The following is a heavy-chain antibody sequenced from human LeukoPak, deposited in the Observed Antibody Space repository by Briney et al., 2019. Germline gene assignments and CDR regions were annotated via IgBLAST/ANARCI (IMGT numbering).Heavy chain of an antibody. Sequence: GSSVKVSCKASGGTFSSYAISWVRQAPGQGPEWMAGIIPLFRTANYAQKFQGRVTITADRSTNTAFMELSSLRSEGTAMYYCATNYETLSGYPKNYYFHIWGQGTMVTVSS. CDR1: GGTFSSYA. CDR2: IIPLFRTA. CDR3: ATNYETLSGYPKNYYFHI. J-gene: IGHJ3*02. V-gene: IGHV1-69*06. D-gene: IGHD3-9*01.